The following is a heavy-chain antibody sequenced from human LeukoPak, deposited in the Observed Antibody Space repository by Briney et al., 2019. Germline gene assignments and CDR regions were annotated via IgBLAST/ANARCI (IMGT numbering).Heavy chain of an antibody. D-gene: IGHD3-22*01. Sequence: EGSLRLSCAASGFTFSSYSMNWVRQAPGKGLEWVSYISSSSSTIYYADSVKGRFTISRDNAKNSLYLQMNSLRAEDTAVYYCARDTYYYDSSGNAFDIWGQGTMVTVSS. CDR2: ISSSSSTI. V-gene: IGHV3-48*04. J-gene: IGHJ3*02. CDR3: ARDTYYYDSSGNAFDI. CDR1: GFTFSSYS.